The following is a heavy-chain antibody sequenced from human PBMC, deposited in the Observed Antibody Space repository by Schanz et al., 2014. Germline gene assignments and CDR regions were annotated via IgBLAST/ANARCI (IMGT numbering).Heavy chain of an antibody. CDR3: AKSMYSTSWAFDF. CDR1: GFNFSTYA. V-gene: IGHV3-30*04. D-gene: IGHD2-2*01. CDR2: ISYDGSNK. Sequence: QVHLVESGGGVVQPGGSLRLSCAASGFNFSTYALHWVRQAPGKGLEWVAVISYDGSNKYYADSVKGRFTISRDNSKNTLYLQMNSLRAEDTAVYYCAKSMYSTSWAFDFWGQGAQVTVSS. J-gene: IGHJ4*02.